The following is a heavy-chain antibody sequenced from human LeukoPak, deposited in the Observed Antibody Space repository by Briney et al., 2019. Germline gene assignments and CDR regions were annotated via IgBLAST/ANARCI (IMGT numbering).Heavy chain of an antibody. V-gene: IGHV3-30*02. Sequence: SGGSLRLSCAASGFTFSSSGMHWVRQAPGKGLERVAFIRFDGSNKYYADSVKGRFTISRDNSKNTLYLQMNSLRAEDAAVYYCAKDYDFWSGYYSPTRGYFDYWGQGTLVTVSS. CDR3: AKDYDFWSGYYSPTRGYFDY. CDR2: IRFDGSNK. D-gene: IGHD3-3*01. CDR1: GFTFSSSG. J-gene: IGHJ4*02.